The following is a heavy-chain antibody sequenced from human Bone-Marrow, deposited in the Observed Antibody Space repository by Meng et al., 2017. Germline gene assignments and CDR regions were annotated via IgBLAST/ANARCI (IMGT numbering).Heavy chain of an antibody. V-gene: IGHV1-18*01. J-gene: IGHJ4*02. CDR3: ARDDDYGDYFPVWY. Sequence: QVPWVQVGAEVKKPGASVKVSCKASGYTLTSYGIIWVRQATGQGLEWRGWISAYTGDTKYAQNFQGRVTMTTDTSTDTAYMELRSLRSDDTAMYFCARDDDYGDYFPVWYWGQGTLVTVSS. CDR2: ISAYTGDT. CDR1: GYTLTSYG. D-gene: IGHD4-17*01.